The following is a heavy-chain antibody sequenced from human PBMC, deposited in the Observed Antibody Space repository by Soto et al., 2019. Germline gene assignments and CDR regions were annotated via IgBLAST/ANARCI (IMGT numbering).Heavy chain of an antibody. CDR3: VRHGRSGGSSYSSWFDH. CDR1: GYTFSNYW. J-gene: IGHJ5*02. V-gene: IGHV5-51*01. CDR2: IYPIESDA. Sequence: XESLKISCEASGYTFSNYWIGWVRQMPGKGLELMGIIYPIESDARYSPSFQGQVIISADKSINTAYLQWSSLRASDTAIYYYVRHGRSGGSSYSSWFDHWGQGTLVTVSS. D-gene: IGHD2-15*01.